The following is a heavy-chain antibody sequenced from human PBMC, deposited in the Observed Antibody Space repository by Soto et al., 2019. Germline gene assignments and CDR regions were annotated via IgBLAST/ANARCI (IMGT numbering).Heavy chain of an antibody. Sequence: SETLSLTCXVYGGSFSGYYWSWIRQPPGKGLEWIGEINHSGSTNYNPSLKSRVTISVDTSKNQFSLKLSSVTAADTAVYYCARASWGSSGLDYWGQGTLVTVSS. D-gene: IGHD7-27*01. V-gene: IGHV4-34*01. CDR1: GGSFSGYY. J-gene: IGHJ4*02. CDR3: ARASWGSSGLDY. CDR2: INHSGST.